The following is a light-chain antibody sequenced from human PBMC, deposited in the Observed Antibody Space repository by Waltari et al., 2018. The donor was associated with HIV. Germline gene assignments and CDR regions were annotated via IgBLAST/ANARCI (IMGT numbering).Light chain of an antibody. CDR2: YAS. CDR3: QQASFFPLT. Sequence: DIQMTQSPSSVSGSVGDRVTLNCRASQDISNSLAWYQQRPGKAPKLQIYYASNLQTGVPSRFSGSGSGTDFTLTISSLQPEDFATYYCQQASFFPLTFGPGTKVEVK. J-gene: IGKJ3*01. CDR1: QDISNS. V-gene: IGKV1-12*01.